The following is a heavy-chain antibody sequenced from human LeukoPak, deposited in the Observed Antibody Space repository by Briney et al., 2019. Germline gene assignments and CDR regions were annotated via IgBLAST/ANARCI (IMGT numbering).Heavy chain of an antibody. CDR3: ARRNLRSGSYSV. D-gene: IGHD1-26*01. V-gene: IGHV4-4*07. CDR1: GASIDSYY. CDR2: IYTTGST. J-gene: IGHJ4*02. Sequence: PSETLSLTCTVSGASIDSYYWSWIRQTPEKGLEWIGRIYTTGSTNYNPSLKSRLTISVDTSKNQFSLRLSSVTAADTAVYYCARRNLRSGSYSVWGQGTLVTVSS.